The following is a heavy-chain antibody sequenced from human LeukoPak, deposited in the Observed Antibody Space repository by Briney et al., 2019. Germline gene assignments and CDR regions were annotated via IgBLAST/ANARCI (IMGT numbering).Heavy chain of an antibody. CDR3: ARLLGPNRALDY. J-gene: IGHJ4*02. CDR1: GYSFTSYW. V-gene: IGHV5-51*01. CDR2: IYPGDSDDT. Sequence: GESLKISCKGSGYSFTSYWIGWVRRMPGKGLDRMGIIYPGDSDDTTYSPSFQGQVTFSADKSISTAYLRWSSLQASDTAIYYCARLLGPNRALDYWGQGTLVTVSS.